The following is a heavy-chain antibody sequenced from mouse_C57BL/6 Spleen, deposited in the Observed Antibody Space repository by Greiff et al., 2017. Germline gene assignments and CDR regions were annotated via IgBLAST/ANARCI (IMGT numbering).Heavy chain of an antibody. Sequence: EVQRVESGGGLVKPGGSLKLSCAASGFTFSSYAMSWVRQTPEKRLEWVATISDGGSYTYYPDNVKGRFTISRDNAKNNLYLQMSHLKSEDTAMYYCARESGAFITTVVAPSYWYFDVWGTGTTVTVSS. D-gene: IGHD1-1*01. CDR3: ARESGAFITTVVAPSYWYFDV. CDR1: GFTFSSYA. CDR2: ISDGGSYT. V-gene: IGHV5-4*01. J-gene: IGHJ1*03.